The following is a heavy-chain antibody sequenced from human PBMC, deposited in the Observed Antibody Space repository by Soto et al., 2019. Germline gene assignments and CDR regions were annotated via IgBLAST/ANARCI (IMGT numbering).Heavy chain of an antibody. V-gene: IGHV3-53*01. CDR1: GFTVSSNY. D-gene: IGHD4-17*01. CDR3: AREIGDYAYFDY. CDR2: IYSGGST. J-gene: IGHJ4*02. Sequence: PGGSLRLSCAASGFTVSSNYMSWVRQAPGKGLEWVSVIYSGGSTYYADSVKGRYTISRDNSKNTLYLQMNSLRAEDTAVYYCAREIGDYAYFDYWGQGTLVTVSS.